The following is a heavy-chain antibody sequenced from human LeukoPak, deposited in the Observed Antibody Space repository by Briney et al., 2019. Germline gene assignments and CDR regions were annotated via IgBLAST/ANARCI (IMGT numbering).Heavy chain of an antibody. CDR1: GGSISSGGYY. V-gene: IGHV4-31*03. J-gene: IGHJ6*02. CDR2: IYYSGST. Sequence: PSETLSLTCTVSGGSISSGGYYWSWIRQHPGKGLECIGYIYYSGSTYYNPSLKSRVTISVDTSKNQFSLKLSSVTAADTSVYYCARVGDDYNGMDVWGQGTTVTVSS. D-gene: IGHD3-10*01. CDR3: ARVGDDYNGMDV.